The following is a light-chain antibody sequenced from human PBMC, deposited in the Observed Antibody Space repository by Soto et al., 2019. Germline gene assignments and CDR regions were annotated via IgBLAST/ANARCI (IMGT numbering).Light chain of an antibody. CDR2: DAS. J-gene: IGKJ5*01. Sequence: EIVLTQSPATLSLSPGERAALSCRASQSVGSHLAWYQQKPGQAPRLLIYDASNTATGIPARFSGGGSGTAFTLTISSLAPEDFAVYIWQHGNNWPTVNFGQGTRLEIK. CDR3: QHGNNWPTVN. CDR1: QSVGSH. V-gene: IGKV3-11*01.